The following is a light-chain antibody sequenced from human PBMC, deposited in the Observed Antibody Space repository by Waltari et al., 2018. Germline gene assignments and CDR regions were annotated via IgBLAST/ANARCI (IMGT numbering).Light chain of an antibody. V-gene: IGKV4-1*01. J-gene: IGKJ2*02. CDR2: WAS. Sequence: DIVMTQSPDSLAVSLGERATINCKSSQTVLYSSSNKNYLTWYQQKPGQPPKLLIYWASTRESGVPDRFSGSGSGTDFTLTISSLQAEDVAVYYCQQYFNTPGTFGQGTKLEIK. CDR3: QQYFNTPGT. CDR1: QTVLYSSSNKNY.